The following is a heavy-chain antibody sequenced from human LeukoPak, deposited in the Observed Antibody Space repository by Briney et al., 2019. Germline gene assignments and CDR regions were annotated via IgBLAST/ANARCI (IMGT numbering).Heavy chain of an antibody. Sequence: SETLSLTCAVYGGSFSSYYWTWIRQPPGKGLEWIGYIYYSGSTNYNPSLKSRVTISVDTSKNQFSLRLNSVTAADTAVYYCAREPNTGEKAFDIWGRGTMVTVSS. V-gene: IGHV4-59*01. CDR1: GGSFSSYY. CDR2: IYYSGST. CDR3: AREPNTGEKAFDI. D-gene: IGHD3-10*01. J-gene: IGHJ3*02.